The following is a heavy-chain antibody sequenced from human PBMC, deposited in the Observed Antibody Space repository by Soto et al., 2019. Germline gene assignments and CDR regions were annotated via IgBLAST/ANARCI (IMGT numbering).Heavy chain of an antibody. D-gene: IGHD2-15*01. J-gene: IGHJ4*02. Sequence: EVQLVESGGGLVQPGGSLRLSCAASGFSFSSYWMDWVRQAPGKGLEWVAKIKPDGSEKNYVDSVKGRFTISRDNAKNSLVLQMNSLRVDDTAVYYCARDLGYCRCGTCYSVLGYWGQGALVTVFS. CDR1: GFSFSSYW. CDR3: ARDLGYCRCGTCYSVLGY. CDR2: IKPDGSEK. V-gene: IGHV3-7*01.